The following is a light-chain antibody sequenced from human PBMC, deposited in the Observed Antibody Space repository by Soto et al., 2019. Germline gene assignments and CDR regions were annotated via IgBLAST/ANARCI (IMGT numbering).Light chain of an antibody. CDR1: TSDVGGYNY. V-gene: IGLV2-14*01. CDR3: SSYTSSSTVV. J-gene: IGLJ2*01. Sequence: QSVLTQPASVSGSPGQSITISCPGTTSDVGGYNYVSWYQQHPGKAPKLMIYEVSNRPSGVSNRFSGSNSGDTASLTISGLQAEDEADYYCSSYTSSSTVVFGAGAKLTVL. CDR2: EVS.